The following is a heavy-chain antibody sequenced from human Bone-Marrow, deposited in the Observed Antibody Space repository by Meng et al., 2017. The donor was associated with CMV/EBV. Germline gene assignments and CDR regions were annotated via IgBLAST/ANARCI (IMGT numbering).Heavy chain of an antibody. D-gene: IGHD3-22*01. CDR2: ISYDGSNK. CDR3: SRGRSVGYYSFYYFDF. CDR1: GFTFSSYA. V-gene: IGHV3-30-3*01. J-gene: IGHJ4*02. Sequence: GESLKISCAASGFTFSSYAMHWVRQAPDKGLEWVAVISYDGSNKYYADSVKGRFTISRDTSKNTLYLQMNRLRAEDTAVYYCSRGRSVGYYSFYYFDFWGQGMLVTVSS.